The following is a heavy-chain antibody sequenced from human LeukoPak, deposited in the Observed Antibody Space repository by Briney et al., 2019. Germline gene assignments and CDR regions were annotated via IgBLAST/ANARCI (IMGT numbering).Heavy chain of an antibody. D-gene: IGHD6-6*01. CDR3: ARTGRSSSSY. Sequence: PGGSLRLSCAASGFTFRTYAMSWVRQAPGKGLEWVANIKQDGSENYYVDSVKGRFTISRDNAKNSLYLQMNSLRAEDTAVYYCARTGRSSSSYWGQGTLVTVSS. CDR1: GFTFRTYA. J-gene: IGHJ4*02. V-gene: IGHV3-7*01. CDR2: IKQDGSEN.